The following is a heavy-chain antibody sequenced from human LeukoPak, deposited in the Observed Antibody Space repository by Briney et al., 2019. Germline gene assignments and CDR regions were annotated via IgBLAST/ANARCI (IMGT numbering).Heavy chain of an antibody. CDR2: INHSGSL. CDR3: ARSESVWGRQGFFDS. J-gene: IGHJ4*02. D-gene: IGHD3-16*01. Sequence: SETLSLTCAVYGGSFTGFYWSWIRQPPGKGPEWIGEINHSGSLNYNPSLKSRLTISVDTSKNQFSLKLNSVTAADTAVYYCARSESVWGRQGFFDSWGQGTLVTISS. V-gene: IGHV4-34*01. CDR1: GGSFTGFY.